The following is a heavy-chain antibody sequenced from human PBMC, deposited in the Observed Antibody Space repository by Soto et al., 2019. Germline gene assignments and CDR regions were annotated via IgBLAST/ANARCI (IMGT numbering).Heavy chain of an antibody. CDR1: GYTFRSYG. CDR3: SRDISSTWAQTWVDA. D-gene: IGHD6-19*01. CDR2: ISADSGEA. V-gene: IGHV1-18*01. J-gene: IGHJ5*02. Sequence: QIRLEQSASEVRKPGASVTVSCKASGYTFRSYGVTWVRQAPRQGLEWLGWISADSGEATYAEKLKDRLTLTADASANTAFMELKSLRSDATAAYFCSRDISSTWAQTWVDAWGQGTLVTVSS.